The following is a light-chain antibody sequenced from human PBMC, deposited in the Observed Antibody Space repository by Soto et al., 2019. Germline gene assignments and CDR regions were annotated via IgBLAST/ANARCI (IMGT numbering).Light chain of an antibody. Sequence: DIQMTQSPSTLSASVGDRVIITCRASQTTSSWLAWYQQKPGEAPNLLIYDTSSLQSGVPSRFSGSGSGTEFTLTISSLQPHDFATYYCQQANTFPRVTVGGGTKVDTK. CDR2: DTS. CDR3: QQANTFPRVT. CDR1: QTTSSW. J-gene: IGKJ4*01. V-gene: IGKV1-5*01.